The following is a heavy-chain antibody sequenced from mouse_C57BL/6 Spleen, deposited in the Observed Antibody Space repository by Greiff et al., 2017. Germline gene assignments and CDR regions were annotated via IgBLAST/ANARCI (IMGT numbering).Heavy chain of an antibody. CDR3: ARRATIEYYFDY. CDR1: GFTFSDYY. Sequence: EVKLVESGGGLVQPGGSLKLSCAASGFTFSDYYMYWVRQTPEKRLEWVAYISNGGGSTYYPDTVKGRFTISRDNAKNTLYLQMSRLKSEDTAMYYCARRATIEYYFDYWGQGTTLTVSS. D-gene: IGHD2-12*01. V-gene: IGHV5-12*01. CDR2: ISNGGGST. J-gene: IGHJ2*01.